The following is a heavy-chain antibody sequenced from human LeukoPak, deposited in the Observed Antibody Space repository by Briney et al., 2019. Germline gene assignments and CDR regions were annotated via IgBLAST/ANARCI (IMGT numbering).Heavy chain of an antibody. CDR1: GFTFSHYS. Sequence: GGSLRLFCAASGFTFSHYSMNWVRQAPGKGLEWVSYISSGSGTIYYADSVKGRFTISRDNSKSMLYLQMNSLRAEDTAVYYCARDITGDPPPYYFYYWGQGSLVTVSS. V-gene: IGHV3-48*01. CDR3: ARDITGDPPPYYFYY. CDR2: ISSGSGTI. D-gene: IGHD7-27*01. J-gene: IGHJ4*02.